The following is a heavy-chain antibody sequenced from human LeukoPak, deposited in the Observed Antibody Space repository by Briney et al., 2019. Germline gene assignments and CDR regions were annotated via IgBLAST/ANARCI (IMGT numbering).Heavy chain of an antibody. CDR3: ARGVGAKSYYYYYGIEV. Sequence: SETLSLTCGVSGGSISNTNWWTWFRQPPGKGLEWIGEINLQGSTNYNPSLKSRVAISVDTSKNQFSLKLSTVTAADTAVYYCARGVGAKSYYYYYGIEVWGQGTTVTVSS. CDR2: INLQGST. J-gene: IGHJ6*02. CDR1: GGSISNTNW. D-gene: IGHD1-26*01. V-gene: IGHV4-4*02.